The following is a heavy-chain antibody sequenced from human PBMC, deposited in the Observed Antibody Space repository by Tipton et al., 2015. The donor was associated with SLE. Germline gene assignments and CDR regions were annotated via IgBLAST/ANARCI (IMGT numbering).Heavy chain of an antibody. CDR3: ARPEKFGSYSSDSFY. V-gene: IGHV1-46*02. CDR2: IHPSGSST. D-gene: IGHD3-3*01. Sequence: QVQLVQSGPEVKHPGASVKISCKASGNTFKNHYMHWVRQAPGHGLERMGIIHPSGSSTSYAQKFQGSVTLTRDPSTSTVYLELSSLRSEDTAVYYCARPEKFGSYSSDSFYWGQGTLVTVSS. CDR1: GNTFKNHY. J-gene: IGHJ1*01.